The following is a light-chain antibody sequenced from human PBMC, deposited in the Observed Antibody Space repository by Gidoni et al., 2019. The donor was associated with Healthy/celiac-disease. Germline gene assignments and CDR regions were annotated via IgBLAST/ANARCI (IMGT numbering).Light chain of an antibody. CDR2: AAS. CDR3: QQSYSTLPMYT. CDR1: QSISSY. Sequence: DIQMTQSPSSLSASVGDRVTITCRASQSISSYLNGYQQKPGKAPKLLIYAASSLQRGVPSRFSGSGSGTDFTLTISSLQPEDFATYYCQQSYSTLPMYTFGQGTKLEIK. V-gene: IGKV1-39*01. J-gene: IGKJ2*01.